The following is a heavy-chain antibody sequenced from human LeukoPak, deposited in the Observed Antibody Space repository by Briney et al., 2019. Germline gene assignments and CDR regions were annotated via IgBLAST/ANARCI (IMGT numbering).Heavy chain of an antibody. CDR2: IYHGGRT. CDR1: GGSISSSNW. V-gene: IGHV4-4*02. CDR3: ARAGVGATMIDY. D-gene: IGHD1-26*01. Sequence: SETLSLTCAVSGGSISSSNWWLRVRQPPGKGLEWIGEIYHGGRTNYNPSLKSRVAISVDKSKVQFSLNLTSVTVADTAVYYCARAGVGATMIDYWGQGTLVTVSS. J-gene: IGHJ4*02.